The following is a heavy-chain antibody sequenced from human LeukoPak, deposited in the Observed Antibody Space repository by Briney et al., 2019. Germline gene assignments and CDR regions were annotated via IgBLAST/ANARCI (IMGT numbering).Heavy chain of an antibody. D-gene: IGHD3-10*01. V-gene: IGHV3-23*01. J-gene: IGHJ4*02. CDR1: GFTFSSYA. Sequence: GGSLRLSCAASGFTFSSYAMSWVRQAPGKGLEWVSAISGSGGSTYYADSVKGRFTISRDNSKNTLYLQMNSLRAEDTAVYYCAKGPLMVRGVINLPYYFDYWGQGTLVTVSS. CDR3: AKGPLMVRGVINLPYYFDY. CDR2: ISGSGGST.